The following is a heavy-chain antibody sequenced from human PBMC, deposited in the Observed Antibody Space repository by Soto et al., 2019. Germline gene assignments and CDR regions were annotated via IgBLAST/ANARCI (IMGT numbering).Heavy chain of an antibody. Sequence: QVQLVQSGAVVKKPGASVKVSCKASGYTFTSYGIGWVRQAPGQGLEWMGWINTNNGNTNSAQMLQGRVSMTADTSTRTGYMELRSLRSDDTAIYYCARDLLGSFDVWGQGTMVTISS. V-gene: IGHV1-18*01. CDR3: ARDLLGSFDV. CDR2: INTNNGNT. J-gene: IGHJ3*01. CDR1: GYTFTSYG. D-gene: IGHD2-15*01.